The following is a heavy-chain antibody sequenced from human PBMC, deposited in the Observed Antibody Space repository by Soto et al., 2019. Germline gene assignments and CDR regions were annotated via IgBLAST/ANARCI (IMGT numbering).Heavy chain of an antibody. D-gene: IGHD3-3*01. Sequence: SVKVSCKASGGTFSSYAISWVRQAPGQGLEWMGGIIPIFGTANYAQKFQGRVTITADESTSTAYMELSSLRSEDTAVYYCARESITIFGVVILDYGMDVWGQGTTVTVSS. J-gene: IGHJ6*02. CDR2: IIPIFGTA. CDR1: GGTFSSYA. V-gene: IGHV1-69*13. CDR3: ARESITIFGVVILDYGMDV.